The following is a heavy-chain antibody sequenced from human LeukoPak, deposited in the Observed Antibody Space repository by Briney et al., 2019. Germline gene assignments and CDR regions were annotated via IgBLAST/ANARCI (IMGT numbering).Heavy chain of an antibody. D-gene: IGHD1-14*01. CDR2: IWYDGSNK. J-gene: IGHJ6*02. Sequence: GRSLRLSCAASGFTFSSYGMHWVRQAPGKGLEWVAVIWYDGSNKYYADSVKGRFTISRDNSKNTLYLQMNSLRAEDTAVYYCARDREPIYYYYGMGVWGQGTTVTVSS. V-gene: IGHV3-33*01. CDR1: GFTFSSYG. CDR3: ARDREPIYYYYGMGV.